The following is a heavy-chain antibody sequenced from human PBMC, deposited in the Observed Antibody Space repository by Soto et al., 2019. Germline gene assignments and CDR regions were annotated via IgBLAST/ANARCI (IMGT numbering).Heavy chain of an antibody. J-gene: IGHJ2*01. CDR3: SKEPFAYSSYW. D-gene: IGHD1-26*01. CDR2: ISGGNT. V-gene: IGHV3-23*01. CDR1: GFTFSNYC. Sequence: GVSLRLSCAALGFTFSNYCMSGVRQAPGKGLEWVSSISGGNTFYAGSVKGRVPISRDNSKNTLYLQMNSLTAEATAVYYWSKEPFAYSSYW.